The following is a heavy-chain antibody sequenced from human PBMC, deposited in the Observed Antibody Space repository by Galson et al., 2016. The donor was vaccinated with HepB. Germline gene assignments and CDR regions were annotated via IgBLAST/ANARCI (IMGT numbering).Heavy chain of an antibody. V-gene: IGHV3-53*01. CDR2: IKRGGPT. D-gene: IGHD4-17*01. J-gene: IGHJ6*02. Sequence: SLRLSCAASGFTGNGNYMTLVRRAPGKGLEWVSVIKRGGPTYYADSVKGRFTFFGDTSKNTLYLQVDSLRAEDTAVYYCARSTVTNGMDVWGQGTTVTVS. CDR3: ARSTVTNGMDV. CDR1: GFTGNGNY.